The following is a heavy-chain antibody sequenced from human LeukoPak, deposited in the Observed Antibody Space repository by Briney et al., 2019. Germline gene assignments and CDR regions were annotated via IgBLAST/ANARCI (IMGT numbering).Heavy chain of an antibody. Sequence: ASVKVSCKASGYTFIAYYMHWVRQAPGQGLEWMGWINPNSGGTNYAQKFQGRVTMTRDTSISTAYMELSRLRSDDTAVYYCARGGFGEFNWFDPWGQGTLVTVSS. V-gene: IGHV1-2*02. D-gene: IGHD3-10*01. J-gene: IGHJ5*02. CDR1: GYTFIAYY. CDR2: INPNSGGT. CDR3: ARGGFGEFNWFDP.